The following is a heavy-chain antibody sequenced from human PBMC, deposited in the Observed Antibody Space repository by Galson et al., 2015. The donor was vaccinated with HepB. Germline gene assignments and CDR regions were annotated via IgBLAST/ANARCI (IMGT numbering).Heavy chain of an antibody. Sequence: SLRLSCAASGFTFDDYAMHWVRQAPGKGLEWVSGIRSNTGSIGYADSVKGRFTISRDNAKKSLFLEMNSVRAEDTALYYCAKARYCSASSCFAKGLEIWGQGTMVTVSS. CDR3: AKARYCSASSCFAKGLEI. CDR2: IRSNTGSI. D-gene: IGHD2-2*01. V-gene: IGHV3-9*01. J-gene: IGHJ3*02. CDR1: GFTFDDYA.